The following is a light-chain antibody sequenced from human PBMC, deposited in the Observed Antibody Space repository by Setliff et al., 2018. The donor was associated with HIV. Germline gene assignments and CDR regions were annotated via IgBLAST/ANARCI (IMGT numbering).Light chain of an antibody. CDR3: AVYWGGGVYV. Sequence: QTVVAQEPSFSVSPGGTVTLTCGLSSGSVSISYYPSWYQQTPGQAPRTLIYSTNRRSSGVPDRFSGSIIGNKAALTITGAQAEDESDYYCAVYWGGGVYVFGTGTQVTVL. CDR1: SGSVSISYY. J-gene: IGLJ1*01. V-gene: IGLV8-61*01. CDR2: STN.